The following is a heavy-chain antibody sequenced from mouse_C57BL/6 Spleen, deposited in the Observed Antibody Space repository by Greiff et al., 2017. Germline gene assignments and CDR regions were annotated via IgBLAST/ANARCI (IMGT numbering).Heavy chain of an antibody. Sequence: QVQLKESGPGLVQPSQSLSITCTVSGFSLTSYGVHWVRQSPGKGLEWLGVIWSGGSTDYNAAFISRLSISKDNSKSQVFFKMNSLQADDTAIYYCARNGGSNYGDAMDYWGQGTSVTVSS. CDR2: IWSGGST. CDR1: GFSLTSYG. V-gene: IGHV2-2*01. D-gene: IGHD2-5*01. CDR3: ARNGGSNYGDAMDY. J-gene: IGHJ4*01.